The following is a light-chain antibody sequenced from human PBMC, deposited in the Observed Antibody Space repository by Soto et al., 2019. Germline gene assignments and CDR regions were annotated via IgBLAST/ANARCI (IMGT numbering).Light chain of an antibody. Sequence: QSVLTQPPSASGTPGQRVTISCSGSSSNIGSNTVNWYQQLPGTAPKLLIYSNNQRPSGVPDRFSGSKSGTSASLAISGLQSEDEADYYCAAWDDSLHPVFGGGTQLTVL. J-gene: IGLJ2*01. CDR2: SNN. CDR3: AAWDDSLHPV. V-gene: IGLV1-44*01. CDR1: SSNIGSNT.